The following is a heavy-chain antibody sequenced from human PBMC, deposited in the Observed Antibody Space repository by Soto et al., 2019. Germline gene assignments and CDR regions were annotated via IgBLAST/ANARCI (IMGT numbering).Heavy chain of an antibody. CDR3: ARSLTEGYCTVTGCYTRPLYGMDV. Sequence: ASVKVSCKASGYTFSGYYIHWLRQAPGQGLEWMGWINPNSGGTNYAQKFQGRVTVTRDTPTSTAYMELSRLTSDDTAVYYCARSLTEGYCTVTGCYTRPLYGMDVWGQGTTVTVSS. CDR2: INPNSGGT. D-gene: IGHD2-2*02. CDR1: GYTFSGYY. J-gene: IGHJ6*02. V-gene: IGHV1-2*02.